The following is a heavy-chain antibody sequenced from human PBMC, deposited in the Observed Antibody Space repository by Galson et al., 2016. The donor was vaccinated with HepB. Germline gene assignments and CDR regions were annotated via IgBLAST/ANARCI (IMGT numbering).Heavy chain of an antibody. CDR1: GFTFSEER. D-gene: IGHD5-12*01. J-gene: IGHJ4*02. V-gene: IGHV3-48*02. CDR3: ARDRGDSGYPVLAF. Sequence: SLRLSCAASGFTFSEERMTWVRQAPGKGLEWISYISNNIQTTYYADSVKGRFTISRDNARSALYLQMDSLRDEDTAVYYGARDRGDSGYPVLAFWGQGVLVTVSS. CDR2: ISNNIQTT.